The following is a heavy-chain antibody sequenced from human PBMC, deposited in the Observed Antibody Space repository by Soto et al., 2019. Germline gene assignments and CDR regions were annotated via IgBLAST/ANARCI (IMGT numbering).Heavy chain of an antibody. CDR3: AREDLYSSGYYFDY. V-gene: IGHV3-33*01. CDR2: IWYDGSNK. Sequence: GSLRLSCAASGFTFSSYGMHWVRQAPGKGLEWVAVIWYDGSNKYYADSVKGRFTISRDNSKNTLYLQMNSLRAEDTAVYYCAREDLYSSGYYFDYWGQGTLVTVSS. D-gene: IGHD3-22*01. J-gene: IGHJ4*02. CDR1: GFTFSSYG.